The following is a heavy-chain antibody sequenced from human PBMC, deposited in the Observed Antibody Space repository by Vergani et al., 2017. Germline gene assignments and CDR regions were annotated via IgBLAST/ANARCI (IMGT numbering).Heavy chain of an antibody. CDR1: GFTFGDYY. J-gene: IGHJ1*01. CDR3: ARISGGSAPYLHY. Sequence: EVQLVASGGGLVQRGGSLRLSCAASGFTFGDYYMAWIRLAPGKGLDWVASIKRDGTETFYVDSVKGRFTISRDNAKTTLYLQMNSLRDEDRGVYYCARISGGSAPYLHYWGQGTLVTVAS. CDR2: IKRDGTET. D-gene: IGHD2-15*01. V-gene: IGHV3-7*01.